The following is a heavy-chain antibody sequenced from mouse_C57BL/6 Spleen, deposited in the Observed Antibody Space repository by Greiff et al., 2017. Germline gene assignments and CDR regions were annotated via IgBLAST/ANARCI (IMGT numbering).Heavy chain of an antibody. D-gene: IGHD1-1*01. CDR1: GYTFTDYY. CDR3: ARSPNYYGSSYGYAMDD. Sequence: QVQLQQSGPELVKPGASVKISCKASGYTFTDYYINWVKQRPGQGLEWIGWIFPGSGSTYYNEKFKGKATLTVDKSSSTAYMLLSSLTSEESAVYFCARSPNYYGSSYGYAMDDWGQGTSVTVSS. CDR2: IFPGSGST. V-gene: IGHV1-75*01. J-gene: IGHJ4*01.